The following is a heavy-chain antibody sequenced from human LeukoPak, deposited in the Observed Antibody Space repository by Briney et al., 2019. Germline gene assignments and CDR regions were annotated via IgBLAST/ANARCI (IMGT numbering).Heavy chain of an antibody. D-gene: IGHD6-19*01. CDR2: IHYSGTP. CDR1: GGSISSDY. V-gene: IGHV4-59*08. Sequence: SETLSLTCAVSGGSISSDYWSWIRQPPGKGLEWLAFIHYSGTPQHNASLESRVTITIDTSKHLFSLMLSSVTAADTSVYYCARLGVAGSGHAFHIWGRGTMVTVSS. CDR3: ARLGVAGSGHAFHI. J-gene: IGHJ3*02.